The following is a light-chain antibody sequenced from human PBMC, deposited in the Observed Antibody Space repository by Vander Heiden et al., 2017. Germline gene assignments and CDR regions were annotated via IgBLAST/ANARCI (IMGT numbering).Light chain of an antibody. V-gene: IGKV3-20*01. J-gene: IGKJ4*01. CDR2: GAS. CDR3: QRYGRSPLT. Sequence: DIVSTQSPGTLSVSPGEGAALPCRASQRVSRHYLAWYQHKPGQAPRLLNFGASSRATGIPDRFSGSESGTDFTLTISRLEPEDFTVYYCQRYGRSPLTFGGGTKVEIK. CDR1: QRVSRHY.